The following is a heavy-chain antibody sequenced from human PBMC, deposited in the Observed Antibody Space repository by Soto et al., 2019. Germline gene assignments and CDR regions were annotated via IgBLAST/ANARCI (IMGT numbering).Heavy chain of an antibody. J-gene: IGHJ5*02. D-gene: IGHD3-3*01. CDR1: GYTFTSYG. Sequence: ASVKVSCKASGYTFTSYGISWVRQAPGQGLEWMGWISAYNGNTNYAQKLQGRVTMNTDTSTSTAYMEIRSLKSDDTAVYYCARVSVPYDFWSGDPAPEAHWFDPWG. V-gene: IGHV1-18*01. CDR2: ISAYNGNT. CDR3: ARVSVPYDFWSGDPAPEAHWFDP.